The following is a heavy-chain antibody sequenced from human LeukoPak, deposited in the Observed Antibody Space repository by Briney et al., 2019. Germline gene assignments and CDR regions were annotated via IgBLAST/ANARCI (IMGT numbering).Heavy chain of an antibody. V-gene: IGHV4-59*01. CDR2: LYYSGIT. Sequence: PSETLSLTCPVSRDSINNYHWSWIRQPPGQGLEWIGDLYYSGITNYNPSLGSRVTISIDTSNNHFSLRLISVTAADTAVYFCERGTFYFDSSGPRPSPVFGAFDLWGQGTMVTVSS. CDR3: ERGTFYFDSSGPRPSPVFGAFDL. CDR1: RDSINNYH. J-gene: IGHJ3*01. D-gene: IGHD3-22*01.